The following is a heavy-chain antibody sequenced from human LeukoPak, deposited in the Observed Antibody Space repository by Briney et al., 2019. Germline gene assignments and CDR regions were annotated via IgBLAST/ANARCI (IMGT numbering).Heavy chain of an antibody. CDR2: ISGSGGST. D-gene: IGHD3-3*01. J-gene: IGHJ4*02. V-gene: IGHV3-23*01. Sequence: PGGSLTLSCAASGFTFSNFWMSWVRQAPGKGLEWVSAISGSGGSTYYADSVKGRFTISRDNSKNTLYLQMNSLRAEDTAVYYCAKVFLEWLGEYYFAYWGQGTLVTVSS. CDR3: AKVFLEWLGEYYFAY. CDR1: GFTFSNFW.